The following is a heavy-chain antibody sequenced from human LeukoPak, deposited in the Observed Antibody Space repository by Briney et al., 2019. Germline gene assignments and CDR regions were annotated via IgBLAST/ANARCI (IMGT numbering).Heavy chain of an antibody. D-gene: IGHD5-18*01. V-gene: IGHV3-74*01. Sequence: GGSLRLSCAASGFTFRSYWMHWVRQTPGKGLVWVSRINGDGSNTTYADSVKGRFTTSRDTAKNTLYLQMISLRADDTAVYYCARDTMVTAFDIWGQGTMVTVSS. J-gene: IGHJ3*02. CDR3: ARDTMVTAFDI. CDR2: INGDGSNT. CDR1: GFTFRSYW.